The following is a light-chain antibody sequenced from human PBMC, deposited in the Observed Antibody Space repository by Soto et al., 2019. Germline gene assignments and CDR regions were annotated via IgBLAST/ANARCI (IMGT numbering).Light chain of an antibody. J-gene: IGKJ5*01. Sequence: EIVLTQSPATLSLSPGERATLSCRASQSVSSYLAWYQQKPAQAPRLLIYDASNRATGIPARLSGSGSGTDFTLTSSSLEPEDFAVYYCQQRSNWPRVTFRQGTRLEIK. CDR1: QSVSSY. CDR3: QQRSNWPRVT. CDR2: DAS. V-gene: IGKV3-11*01.